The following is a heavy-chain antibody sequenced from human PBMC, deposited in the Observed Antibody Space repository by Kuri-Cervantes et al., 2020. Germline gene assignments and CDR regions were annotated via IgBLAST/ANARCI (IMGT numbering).Heavy chain of an antibody. J-gene: IGHJ6*02. Sequence: GESLKILCSASGFTFSSYSMNWVRQAPGKGLEWVSSISSSSSYIYYADSVKGRFTISRDNAKNSLYLQMNSLRAEDTAVYYCARLSPGDYYYGMDVWGQGTTVTVSS. CDR3: ARLSPGDYYYGMDV. CDR1: GFTFSSYS. CDR2: ISSSSSYI. V-gene: IGHV3-21*01.